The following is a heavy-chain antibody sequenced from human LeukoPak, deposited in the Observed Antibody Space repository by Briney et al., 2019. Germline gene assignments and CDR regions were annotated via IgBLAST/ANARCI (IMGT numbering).Heavy chain of an antibody. J-gene: IGHJ6*03. V-gene: IGHV3-49*04. Sequence: PGESLRLSCTASGFTFGDYAMSWVRQAPGKGLEWVGFIRSNAYGRTTEYAASVKGRFTISRDDSKSIAYLQRNSLKTEDTAVYYCTRLDFWSGYYTSYYYYYYMDVWGKGTTVTVSS. D-gene: IGHD3-3*01. CDR1: GFTFGDYA. CDR2: IRSNAYGRTT. CDR3: TRLDFWSGYYTSYYYYYYMDV.